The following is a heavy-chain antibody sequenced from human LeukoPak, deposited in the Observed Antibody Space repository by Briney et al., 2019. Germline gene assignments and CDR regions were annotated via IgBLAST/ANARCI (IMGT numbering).Heavy chain of an antibody. CDR2: IYYSGST. Sequence: SETLSLTCTVSGGSISSGDYYWSWIRQPPGKGLEWIGYIYYSGSTYYNPSHKSRVTISVDTSKNQFSLKLSSVTAADTAVYYCAAKELVPAAKFDPWGQGTLVTVSS. CDR1: GGSISSGDYY. J-gene: IGHJ5*02. D-gene: IGHD2-2*01. CDR3: AAKELVPAAKFDP. V-gene: IGHV4-30-4*08.